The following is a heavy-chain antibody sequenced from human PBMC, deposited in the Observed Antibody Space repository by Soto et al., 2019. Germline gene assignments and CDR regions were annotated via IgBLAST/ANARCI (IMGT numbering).Heavy chain of an antibody. Sequence: EVQLVESGGGLVQPGGSLRLSCAASGFTFSSYWMHWVRQTPGKGLVWVSRINSDGSSTSYADSVKGRFTISRDNAKNTLYLQMNSLRAEDTAVYYCARDMEMRGFPYSSGWYWGQGTLVTVSS. J-gene: IGHJ4*02. D-gene: IGHD6-19*01. V-gene: IGHV3-74*01. CDR1: GFTFSSYW. CDR2: INSDGSST. CDR3: ARDMEMRGFPYSSGWY.